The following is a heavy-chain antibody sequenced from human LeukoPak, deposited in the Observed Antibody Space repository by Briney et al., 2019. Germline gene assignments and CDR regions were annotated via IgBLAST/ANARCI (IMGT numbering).Heavy chain of an antibody. D-gene: IGHD3-10*01. V-gene: IGHV3-48*04. CDR3: ARGGSWVDY. CDR1: GFSFSGYD. CDR2: ITSSSSTI. Sequence: GGSLRLSCAASGFSFSGYDMNWVRQAPGKGLEWVSYITSSSSTIYYADSVKGRFSISRDNAKKSLYLQMNSLRAEDTAVYFCARGGSWVDYWGQGTLVTVSS. J-gene: IGHJ4*02.